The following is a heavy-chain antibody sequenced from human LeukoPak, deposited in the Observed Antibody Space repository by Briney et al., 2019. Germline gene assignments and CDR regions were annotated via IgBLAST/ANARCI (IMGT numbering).Heavy chain of an antibody. D-gene: IGHD3-10*01. Sequence: GWSLRLTCAASGFTFSSYSMNWVRPPPGKGLEWVSSISSSSSYIYYADSVKDRFTISRDNAKNSLYLQMNSLRAEDTAVYYCARDLRFGELSEYYFDYWGRGTLVSVSS. CDR2: ISSSSSYI. CDR1: GFTFSSYS. J-gene: IGHJ4*02. V-gene: IGHV3-21*01. CDR3: ARDLRFGELSEYYFDY.